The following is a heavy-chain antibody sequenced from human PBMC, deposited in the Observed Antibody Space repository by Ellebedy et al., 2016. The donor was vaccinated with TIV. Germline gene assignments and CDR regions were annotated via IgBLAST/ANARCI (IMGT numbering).Heavy chain of an antibody. Sequence: GESLKISCAASGFTFSGYWMSWVRQAPGKGPEWVANIHEDGSEKYYVDSVKGRFIISRDNTKKSLSLQMNSLRAEDTAIYYCAREKLRLRSLDFWGQGTLVTVSS. J-gene: IGHJ4*02. CDR1: GFTFSGYW. CDR3: AREKLRLRSLDF. V-gene: IGHV3-7*01. D-gene: IGHD4-17*01. CDR2: IHEDGSEK.